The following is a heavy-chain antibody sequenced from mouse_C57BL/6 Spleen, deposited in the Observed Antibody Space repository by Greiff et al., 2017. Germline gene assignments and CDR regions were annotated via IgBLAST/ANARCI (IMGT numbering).Heavy chain of an antibody. Sequence: VKLMESGAELVKPGASVKISCKASGYAFSSYWMNWVKQRPGKGLEWIGQIYPGDGDTNYNGKFKGKATLTADKSSSTAYMQLSSLTSEDSAVYFCAKRRGDYYGSSYRYFDVWGTGTTVTVSS. CDR2: IYPGDGDT. V-gene: IGHV1-80*01. D-gene: IGHD1-1*01. J-gene: IGHJ1*03. CDR1: GYAFSSYW. CDR3: AKRRGDYYGSSYRYFDV.